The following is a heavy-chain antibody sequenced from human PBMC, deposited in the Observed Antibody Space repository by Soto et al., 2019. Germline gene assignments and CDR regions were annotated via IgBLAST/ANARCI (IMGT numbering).Heavy chain of an antibody. CDR3: ARGLFEAAAGSQSDY. CDR2: MNPNSGNT. CDR1: GYIFTSHY. V-gene: IGHV1-8*02. J-gene: IGHJ4*02. Sequence: ASVKLSCEAIGYIFTSHYMHWVRQAPGQGLEWMGRMNPNSGNTGYAQKFKGRVTMTRNTSISTAYMELSSLRSEDTAVYYCARGLFEAAAGSQSDYWGQGTLVTVSS. D-gene: IGHD6-13*01.